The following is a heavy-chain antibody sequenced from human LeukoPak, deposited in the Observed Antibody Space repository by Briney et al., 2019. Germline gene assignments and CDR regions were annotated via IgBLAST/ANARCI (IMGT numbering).Heavy chain of an antibody. CDR1: GYTFTSYY. D-gene: IGHD2/OR15-2a*01. Sequence: ASVKVSCKASGYTFTSYYMHWVRQAPGQGLEWMGWINPNSGGTNYAQKFQGRVTMTRDTSIGTAYMELSRLRSDDTAVYYCVTAPTSSGRLLSVDYWGQGTLVTVSS. CDR2: INPNSGGT. V-gene: IGHV1-2*02. CDR3: VTAPTSSGRLLSVDY. J-gene: IGHJ4*02.